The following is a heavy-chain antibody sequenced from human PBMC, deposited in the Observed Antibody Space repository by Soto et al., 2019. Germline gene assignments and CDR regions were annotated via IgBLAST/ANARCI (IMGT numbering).Heavy chain of an antibody. D-gene: IGHD2-21*02. Sequence: QVQLVESGGGVVQPGGSLRLSCVASGFTFRTNGMHWVRQAPGKGLEWLAVVTHDGSNIYYADSVRGRFTISRDNSENTLYLEMNSLTVEDTAVFYCVKHRDRTWSFDYWGQGTRVTVSS. CDR1: GFTFRTNG. V-gene: IGHV3-30*18. CDR3: VKHRDRTWSFDY. J-gene: IGHJ4*02. CDR2: VTHDGSNI.